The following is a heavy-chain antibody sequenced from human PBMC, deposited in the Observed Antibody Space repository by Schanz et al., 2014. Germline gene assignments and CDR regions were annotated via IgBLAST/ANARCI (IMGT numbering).Heavy chain of an antibody. CDR2: IKPDGSEK. D-gene: IGHD1-26*01. Sequence: EVQLVESGGGLVQPGGSLRLSCAASGFTFSAYWMTWVRQAPGKGLDWVGIIKPDGSEKFYVDSVKGRFTISRDNAKNLMYLHLTSLRAEATAVSYCAREVGGSFGQHYWGQGALVTVSS. V-gene: IGHV3-7*01. CDR1: GFTFSAYW. CDR3: AREVGGSFGQHY. J-gene: IGHJ4*02.